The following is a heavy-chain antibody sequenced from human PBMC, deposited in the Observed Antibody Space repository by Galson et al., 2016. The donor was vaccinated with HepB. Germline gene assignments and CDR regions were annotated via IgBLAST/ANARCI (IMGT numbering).Heavy chain of an antibody. CDR1: GFTFSTYA. Sequence: SLRLSCASSGFTFSTYAMSWVRQVPGKGLDCVSAISGSGGSTYYADSVKGRFTISRENSQKPLFLQMASLRVEDTAVYYFAKHGDNWWGYFDYWGQETLVTVSS. CDR2: ISGSGGST. D-gene: IGHD4-23*01. V-gene: IGHV3-23*01. J-gene: IGHJ4*02. CDR3: AKHGDNWWGYFDY.